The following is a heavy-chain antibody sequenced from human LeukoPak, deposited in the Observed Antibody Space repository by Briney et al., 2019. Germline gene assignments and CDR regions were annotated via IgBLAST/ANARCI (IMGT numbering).Heavy chain of an antibody. CDR2: INPNSGGT. CDR3: ARGFSGSYQYYFDY. V-gene: IGHV1-2*02. Sequence: GASVKVSCKASGYTFTVYYMHWVRQAPGQGLEWMGWINPNSGGTNYAQKFQGRVTMTRDTSISTAYMELSRLRSDDTAVYYCARGFSGSYQYYFDYWGQGTLVTVSS. J-gene: IGHJ4*02. D-gene: IGHD1-26*01. CDR1: GYTFTVYY.